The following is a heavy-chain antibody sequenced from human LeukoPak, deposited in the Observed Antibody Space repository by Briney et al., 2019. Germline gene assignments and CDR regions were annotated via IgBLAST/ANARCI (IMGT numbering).Heavy chain of an antibody. Sequence: SVKVSCKASGGTFSSYAISWVRQAPGQGLEWMGGIIPIFGTANYAQKFQGRVTITADESTSTAYMELSSLRSEDTAVYYCASGGYYYDALGLAFDIWGQGTMVTVSS. V-gene: IGHV1-69*13. J-gene: IGHJ3*02. CDR1: GGTFSSYA. D-gene: IGHD3-22*01. CDR3: ASGGYYYDALGLAFDI. CDR2: IIPIFGTA.